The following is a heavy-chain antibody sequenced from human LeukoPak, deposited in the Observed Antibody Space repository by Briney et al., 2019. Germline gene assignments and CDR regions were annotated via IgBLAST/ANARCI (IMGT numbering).Heavy chain of an antibody. CDR2: IPFDGNNK. CDR1: GFTFSSYG. J-gene: IGHJ4*02. V-gene: IGHV3-30*02. CDR3: AKGSPRTMES. Sequence: GGSLRLSCAGSGFTFSSYGMHWVRLAPGKGLEWVAFIPFDGNNKSYTDSPKGRFTISRDNSKNTLYLQMNSLRADDTAIYYCAKGSPRTMESWGQGTLVTVSS. D-gene: IGHD4/OR15-4a*01.